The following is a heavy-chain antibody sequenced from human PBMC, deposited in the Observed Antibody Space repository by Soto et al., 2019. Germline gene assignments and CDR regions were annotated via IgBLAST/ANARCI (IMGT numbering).Heavy chain of an antibody. V-gene: IGHV1-46*01. CDR3: ARVGYSSTGTTFHYHGLDV. Sequence: QVQLVQSGAEVKKPGASVKVSCKASGYNFTSHYMHWVRQAPGQGLESMGIIYPRGGTTIYAQKFQGRVTMTRDTSTHTFYMELSSLRSEDTAMYYCARVGYSSTGTTFHYHGLDVWGQGTTVTASS. CDR2: IYPRGGTT. CDR1: GYNFTSHY. D-gene: IGHD3-22*01. J-gene: IGHJ6*02.